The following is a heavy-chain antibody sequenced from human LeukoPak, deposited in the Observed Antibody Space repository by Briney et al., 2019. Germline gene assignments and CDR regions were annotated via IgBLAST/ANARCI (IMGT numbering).Heavy chain of an antibody. CDR2: IYYSGST. Sequence: SETLSLTCTVSGGSISSYYWSWIRQPPGKGLEWIGYIYYSGSTNYNPSLKSRVTISVDTSKNQFSLKLSSVTAADTAVYYCAREPGGGLDAFDIWGQGTMVTVSS. V-gene: IGHV4-59*01. D-gene: IGHD1-14*01. CDR3: AREPGGGLDAFDI. J-gene: IGHJ3*02. CDR1: GGSISSYY.